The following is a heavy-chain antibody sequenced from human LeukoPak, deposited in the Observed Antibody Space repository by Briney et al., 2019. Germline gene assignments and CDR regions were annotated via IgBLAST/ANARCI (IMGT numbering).Heavy chain of an antibody. J-gene: IGHJ3*02. D-gene: IGHD6-6*01. CDR2: ISWNSGSI. V-gene: IGHV3-9*01. CDR3: ARTSIAARRANAFDI. Sequence: GGSLRLSCAASGFTLVVYAMHWVGQAPGKGREWVSGISWNSGSIGYADSVKGRFTISRDNAKNSLYLQMNSLRAEDTAVYYCARTSIAARRANAFDIWGQGTMVTVSS. CDR1: GFTLVVYA.